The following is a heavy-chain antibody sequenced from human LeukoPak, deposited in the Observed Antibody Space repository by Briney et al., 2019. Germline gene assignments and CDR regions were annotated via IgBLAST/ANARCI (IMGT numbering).Heavy chain of an antibody. J-gene: IGHJ3*02. V-gene: IGHV4-61*02. D-gene: IGHD3-10*01. CDR3: ARGVWFGSAFDI. CDR1: GGSISGSSYY. CDR2: MYTSGST. Sequence: SETLSLTCTVSGGSISGSSYYWNWIRQPAGKGLEWIGRMYTSGSTNYNPSLKSRVTISVDTSKNQFYLKLSFVTAADTAVYYCARGVWFGSAFDIWGQGTMVTVSS.